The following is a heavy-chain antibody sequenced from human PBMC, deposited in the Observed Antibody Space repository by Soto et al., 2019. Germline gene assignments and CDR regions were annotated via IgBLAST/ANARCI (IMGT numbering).Heavy chain of an antibody. CDR1: GGTFSRYA. Sequence: QVQLVQSGAEVKKPGSSVKVSCKASGGTFSRYAFSWVRQAPGQGPEWMGGISPMYGTANYAQKFQGRVTIIADRSTNTVYMELSSLRSEDTAVYYCAKGDGGLRDNWKYYYSAFDVWGPGTSVTVSS. J-gene: IGHJ6*02. CDR2: ISPMYGTA. V-gene: IGHV1-69*14. CDR3: AKGDGGLRDNWKYYYSAFDV. D-gene: IGHD1-1*01.